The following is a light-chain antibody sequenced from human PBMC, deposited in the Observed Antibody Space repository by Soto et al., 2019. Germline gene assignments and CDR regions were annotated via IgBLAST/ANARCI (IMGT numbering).Light chain of an antibody. J-gene: IGKJ4*01. V-gene: IGKV2D-29*01. CDR1: QSLLHSDGKTY. Sequence: EIEMTQTPLSLSVTPGQPASISCKSSQSLLHSDGKTYLYWYLQKKGQPPPLLIFEVSNRFSGVTDRFFGGGSGTDSTLKIIRVEDDDVGVHYCRQSIQIPPLTFGGGTKVEIK. CDR2: EVS. CDR3: RQSIQIPPLT.